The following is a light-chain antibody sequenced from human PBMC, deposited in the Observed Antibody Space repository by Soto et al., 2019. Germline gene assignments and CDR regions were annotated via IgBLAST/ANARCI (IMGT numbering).Light chain of an antibody. J-gene: IGKJ1*01. CDR3: QQYET. CDR2: GAS. CDR1: QSVSSSY. Sequence: EIVLTQSPGTLSFSPGERATLSCRASQSVSSSYLAWYQQKPGQAPRLLIYGASSGATGIPDRFSGSGSGTDFTLTISRLEPEDFAVYYCQQYETFGQGTKVDIK. V-gene: IGKV3-20*01.